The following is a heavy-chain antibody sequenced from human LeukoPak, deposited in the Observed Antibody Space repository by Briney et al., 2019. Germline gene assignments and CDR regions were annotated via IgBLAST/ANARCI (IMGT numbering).Heavy chain of an antibody. CDR2: IYYSGRT. CDR3: ATGSEFEWFTLDY. V-gene: IGHV4-39*01. CDR1: GDSISSSSYY. Sequence: PSETLSLTCTVSGDSISSSSYYWGWIRQPPGKRLEWIGSIYYSGRTYYNPSLKSRVTISVDTSKNQFSLRLSSVTAADTAVYYCATGSEFEWFTLDYWGQGTLVTVSS. D-gene: IGHD3-3*01. J-gene: IGHJ4*02.